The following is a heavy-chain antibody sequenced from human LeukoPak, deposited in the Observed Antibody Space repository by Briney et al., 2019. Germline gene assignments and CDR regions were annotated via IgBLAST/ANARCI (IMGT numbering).Heavy chain of an antibody. Sequence: SETLSLTCTVSGGSISSRSYYWSWSRQPAGKGLEWIGRIYSSGSTIYNPSLESRVTMSVDASRNQFSLNLSSVTAADTAVYYCARGSRDSRGWYHFDYWGQGTLVTVSS. J-gene: IGHJ4*02. CDR3: ARGSRDSRGWYHFDY. CDR1: GGSISSRSYY. V-gene: IGHV4-61*02. CDR2: IYSSGST. D-gene: IGHD6-19*01.